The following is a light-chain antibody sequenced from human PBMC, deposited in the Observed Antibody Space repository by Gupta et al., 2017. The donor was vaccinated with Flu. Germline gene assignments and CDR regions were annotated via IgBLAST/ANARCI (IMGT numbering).Light chain of an antibody. CDR2: RSS. CDR3: QQYGEGPPVT. V-gene: IGKV3-15*01. Sequence: VLPQSPGTLSVSPGGTVTLPCRASQSIATNLAWYQQRPGQPPRLLIKRSSAWATGIPARFSGGGSGTEFTLTISSLESEDSAVYFCQQYGEGPPVTFGEGTKVEIK. CDR1: QSIATN. J-gene: IGKJ4*01.